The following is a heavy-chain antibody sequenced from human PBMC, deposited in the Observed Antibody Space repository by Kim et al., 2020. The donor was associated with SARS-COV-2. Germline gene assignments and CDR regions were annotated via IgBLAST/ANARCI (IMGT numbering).Heavy chain of an antibody. CDR3: RRGPGTY. J-gene: IGHJ4*02. D-gene: IGHD3-10*01. V-gene: IGHV3-7*01. CDR1: GFTIRTYW. CDR2: IKDDGSEA. Sequence: GGSLRLSCVASGFTIRTYWMSWVRQPPGKGLEWVGNIKDDGSEAYYAYSVKGRFTISRDNAKYSQYLQMNSQSAEDTAAYYCRRGPGTYWGQGTRVIVSS.